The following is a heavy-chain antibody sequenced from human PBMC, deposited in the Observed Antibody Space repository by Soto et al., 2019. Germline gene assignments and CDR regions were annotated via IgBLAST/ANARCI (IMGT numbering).Heavy chain of an antibody. Sequence: ASVKVSCKASGYTFTSYGISWVRQAPGQGLEWMGWISAYNGNTNYAQKLQGRVTMTTDTSTSTAYIELRSLRSDDTAVYYCAMAEYSGSYYAFDIWGQGTMVTVSS. CDR3: AMAEYSGSYYAFDI. J-gene: IGHJ3*02. CDR1: GYTFTSYG. D-gene: IGHD1-26*01. V-gene: IGHV1-18*01. CDR2: ISAYNGNT.